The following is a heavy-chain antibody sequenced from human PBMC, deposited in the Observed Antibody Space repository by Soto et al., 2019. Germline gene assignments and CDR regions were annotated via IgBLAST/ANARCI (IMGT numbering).Heavy chain of an antibody. V-gene: IGHV4-4*02. CDR2: IYHSGST. CDR3: ASSGFSSGWYFDYFDY. Sequence: PSETLSLTCAVSGGSISSSNWWSWVRQPPGKGLEWIGEIYHSGSTNYNPSLKSRVTISVDKSKNQFSLKLSSVTAADTAVYYCASSGFSSGWYFDYFDYWGQGTLVTVSS. D-gene: IGHD6-19*01. CDR1: GGSISSSNW. J-gene: IGHJ4*02.